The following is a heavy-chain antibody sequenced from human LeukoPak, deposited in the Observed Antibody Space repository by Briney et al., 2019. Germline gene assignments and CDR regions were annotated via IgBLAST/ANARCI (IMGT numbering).Heavy chain of an antibody. CDR2: ISYDGKEK. CDR1: GFTFSSYW. Sequence: GGSLRLSCAASGFTFSSYWMSWVRQAPGKGREWVAVISYDGKEKFYAESVKGRFTISRDNAKNSLYLQMNSLRAEDTAVYYCARGRVGRYFDWLSLNWFDPWGQGTLVTVSS. CDR3: ARGRVGRYFDWLSLNWFDP. V-gene: IGHV3-7*03. J-gene: IGHJ5*02. D-gene: IGHD3-9*01.